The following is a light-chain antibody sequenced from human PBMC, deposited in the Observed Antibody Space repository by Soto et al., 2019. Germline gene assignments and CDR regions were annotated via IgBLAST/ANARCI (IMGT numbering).Light chain of an antibody. V-gene: IGKV3-11*01. CDR1: QSVSSY. CDR2: DAS. Sequence: EIVLTQSPATLSLSPGERATLSCRASQSVSSYLLWYQQKPGQTPRLLIYDASNRATGIPARFSGSGSETDFTLTISSLEPEDFAVYYCQHRMNWPLTFGQGTRWIS. J-gene: IGKJ1*01. CDR3: QHRMNWPLT.